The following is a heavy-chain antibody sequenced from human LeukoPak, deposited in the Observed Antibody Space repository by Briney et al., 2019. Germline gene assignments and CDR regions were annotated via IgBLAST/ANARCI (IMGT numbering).Heavy chain of an antibody. CDR2: IKEDGSGK. CDR3: ARDSRPRGGSCFDH. D-gene: IGHD2-15*01. Sequence: PGGSLRLSCAASGFTFTNNWMNWVRQAPGKGLEWVANIKEDGSGKYYVDSVKGRFTISRDDAINSLYLQMNNLSAEDTAFYYCARDSRPRGGSCFDHWGQGAPVIVPS. CDR1: GFTFTNNW. V-gene: IGHV3-7*01. J-gene: IGHJ4*02.